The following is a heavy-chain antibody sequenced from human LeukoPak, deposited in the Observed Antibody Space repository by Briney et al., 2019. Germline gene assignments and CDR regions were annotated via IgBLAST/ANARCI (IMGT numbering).Heavy chain of an antibody. CDR1: GYTFTTYW. CDR3: ARARYCSGGSCYAEY. Sequence: KVSCKASGYTFTTYWIGWVRQMPGKGLEWMGIIYPGDSDTRYSPSFQGQVTISADKSISTAYLQWSSLKASDTAMYYCARARYCSGGSCYAEYWGQGTLVTVSS. V-gene: IGHV5-51*01. CDR2: IYPGDSDT. D-gene: IGHD2-15*01. J-gene: IGHJ4*02.